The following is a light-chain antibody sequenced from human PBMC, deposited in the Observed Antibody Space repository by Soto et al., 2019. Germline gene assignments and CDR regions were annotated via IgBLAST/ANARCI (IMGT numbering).Light chain of an antibody. CDR2: AAS. J-gene: IGKJ4*01. Sequence: DIPMTQYPSSLSASVGDRVTITWRASQSISSDLNWYQQTPGKAPKLLIYAASSLQSGVQSRFSGSGSGTDFTLTISSLQPEDFTNYYCQQSYSTPVTFGGGTKVETK. V-gene: IGKV1-39*01. CDR3: QQSYSTPVT. CDR1: QSISSD.